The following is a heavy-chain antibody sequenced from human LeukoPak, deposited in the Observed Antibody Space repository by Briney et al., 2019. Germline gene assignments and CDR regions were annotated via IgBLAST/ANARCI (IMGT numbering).Heavy chain of an antibody. CDR1: GFTFSSYW. CDR3: ARGRAVVPAAREPHDAFDI. Sequence: SGGSLTLSCAASGFTFSSYWMHWVRQAPGKGLVWVSRINSYGSSTSYADSVKGRFTISRDNAKNTLYLQMNSLRAEDTAVYYCARGRAVVPAAREPHDAFDIWGQGTMVTVPS. J-gene: IGHJ3*02. V-gene: IGHV3-74*01. CDR2: INSYGSST. D-gene: IGHD2-2*01.